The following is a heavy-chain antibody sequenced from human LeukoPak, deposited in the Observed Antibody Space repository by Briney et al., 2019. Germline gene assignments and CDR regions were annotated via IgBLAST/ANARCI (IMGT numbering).Heavy chain of an antibody. CDR2: ISWDGGST. D-gene: IGHD6-19*01. Sequence: LPGGSLRLSCAASGFTFDDYAMHWVRHAPGKGLEWVSLISWDGGSTYYADSVKGRFTISRDNSKNSLYLQMNSLRAEDTALYYCATDSNTYSSGWYTGYYYMDVWGKGTTVTVSS. CDR3: ATDSNTYSSGWYTGYYYMDV. V-gene: IGHV3-43D*04. CDR1: GFTFDDYA. J-gene: IGHJ6*03.